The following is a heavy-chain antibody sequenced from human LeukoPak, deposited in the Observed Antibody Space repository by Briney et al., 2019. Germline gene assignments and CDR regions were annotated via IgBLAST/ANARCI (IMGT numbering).Heavy chain of an antibody. CDR1: GYTFTSYY. Sequence: GASVKVSCKASGYTFTSYYMHWVRQAPGQGLEWMGIINPSGGSTSYAQKFQGRVTMTRNTSTSTVYMELSSLRSEDTAVYYCARASQRYSYGYFLDYWGQGTLVTVSS. V-gene: IGHV1-46*01. CDR3: ARASQRYSYGYFLDY. D-gene: IGHD5-18*01. J-gene: IGHJ4*02. CDR2: INPSGGST.